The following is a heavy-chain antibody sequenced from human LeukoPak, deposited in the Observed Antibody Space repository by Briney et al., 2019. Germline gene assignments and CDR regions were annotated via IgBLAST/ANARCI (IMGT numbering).Heavy chain of an antibody. CDR2: INSDGSST. D-gene: IGHD6-19*01. CDR3: ARDPSGWQDFDY. J-gene: IGHJ4*02. CDR1: GFTFSSYW. V-gene: IGHV3-74*01. Sequence: GGSLRLSGAASGFTFSSYWMHWVRQAPGKGLVWVSRINSDGSSTSYADSVKGRFTISRDNAKNTLYLQMNSLRAEDTAVYYCARDPSGWQDFDYWGQGTLVTVSS.